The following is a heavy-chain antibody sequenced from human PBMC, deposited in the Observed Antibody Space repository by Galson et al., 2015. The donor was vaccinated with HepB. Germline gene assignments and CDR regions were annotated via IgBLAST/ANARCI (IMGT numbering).Heavy chain of an antibody. CDR2: IVWDDDK. CDR3: ARLLGLYYAMDV. CDR1: GFSLSTSGMS. D-gene: IGHD3-16*01. J-gene: IGHJ6*02. V-gene: IGHV2-70*11. Sequence: PALVKPTQTLTLTCSFSGFSLSTSGMSVSWIRQPPGKALEWLARIVWDDDKYYTTSLKTRLTISKDTSKNQVVLTMTNMDPVDTATYYCARLLGLYYAMDVWGQGTTVTVSS.